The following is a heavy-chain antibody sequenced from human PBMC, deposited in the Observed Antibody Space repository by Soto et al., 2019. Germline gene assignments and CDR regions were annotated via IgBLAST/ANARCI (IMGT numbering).Heavy chain of an antibody. Sequence: EVQLVESGGGLVQPGGSLRLSCAASEFTFNNYWMHWARQVPGKGLEWGSRINTYGSTTNYADSVMGRFTISRDNADNTGYLQMNSLRAEDTAVYYCARGIYLKYGLDVWGQGATVTVSS. CDR1: EFTFNNYW. CDR3: ARGIYLKYGLDV. CDR2: INTYGSTT. V-gene: IGHV3-74*01. J-gene: IGHJ6*02. D-gene: IGHD3-16*02.